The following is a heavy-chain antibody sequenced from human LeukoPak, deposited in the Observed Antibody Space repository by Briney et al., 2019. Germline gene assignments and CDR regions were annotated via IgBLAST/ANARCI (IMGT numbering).Heavy chain of an antibody. CDR3: GRDPYYDALDY. J-gene: IGHJ4*02. CDR2: IKDDGGER. Sequence: GSLRLSCAASGFTFTIYWINLVRQSPLKVLHRFSNIKDDGGERYYVDSVKGRLSISRDNTRNLLYLKMNSLRDEDTAVYYCGRDPYYDALDYWGQGTLVTVSS. CDR1: GFTFTIYW. V-gene: IGHV3-7*01. D-gene: IGHD3-16*01.